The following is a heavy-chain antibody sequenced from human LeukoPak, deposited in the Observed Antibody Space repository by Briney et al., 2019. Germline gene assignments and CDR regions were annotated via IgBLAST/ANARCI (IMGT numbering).Heavy chain of an antibody. CDR2: IYHSGST. Sequence: KPSGTLSLTCAVSGGSISSSNWWSWVRQPPGKGLEWIGEIYHSGSTNYNPSLKSRVTISVDKSKNQFSLKLSSVTAADTAVYYCARDQMSAPRSNWFDPWGQGTLVTVSS. J-gene: IGHJ5*02. CDR1: GGSISSSNW. CDR3: ARDQMSAPRSNWFDP. V-gene: IGHV4-4*02.